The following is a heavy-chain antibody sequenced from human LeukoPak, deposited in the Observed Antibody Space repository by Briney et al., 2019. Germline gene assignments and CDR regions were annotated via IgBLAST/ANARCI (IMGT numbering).Heavy chain of an antibody. J-gene: IGHJ5*02. CDR1: GFTFSSYW. CDR2: INSDGSST. V-gene: IGHV3-74*01. Sequence: PGGSLRLSCAASGFTFSSYWMHWVRQAPGKGLVWVSRINSDGSSTSYADSVKGRFTISRDNAKNTLYLQMNSLRAEDTAVYYCATAQADYNWNDLWGQGTLVTVSS. CDR3: ATAQADYNWNDL.